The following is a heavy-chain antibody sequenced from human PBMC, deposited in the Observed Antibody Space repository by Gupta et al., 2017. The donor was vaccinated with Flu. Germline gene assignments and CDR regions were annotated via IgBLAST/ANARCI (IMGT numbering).Heavy chain of an antibody. J-gene: IGHJ4*02. CDR3: AEDDNVTREIEY. CDR2: IDQSGRL. D-gene: IGHD3-16*01. Sequence: QVRLPQWASGRVSPSASSAVRRVVSACSTRRSYYRGWIRPPPGKGLEWIGSIDQSGRLNYNTALKSRVTLVVGTSNNQFSLKMTSVPAADTAEDDCAEDDNVTREIEYWGQGTRVTVSS. CDR1: ACSTRRSYY. V-gene: IGHV4-38-2*01.